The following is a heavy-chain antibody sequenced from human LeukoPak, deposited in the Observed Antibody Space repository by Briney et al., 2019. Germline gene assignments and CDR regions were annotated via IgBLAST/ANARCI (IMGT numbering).Heavy chain of an antibody. CDR1: GYTFTKYA. CDR2: ISRYSGNT. CDR3: ARVSVTLFGAVIILNAFDV. D-gene: IGHD3-3*01. Sequence: GASVKVSCKTSGYTFTKYAIHWVRQAPGQGLEWMGWISRYSGNTNYALQVQGRVTMTTDTSTSTAYMELRSLRSDDTAVYYCARVSVTLFGAVIILNAFDVWGQGTMVTVSS. V-gene: IGHV1-18*01. J-gene: IGHJ3*01.